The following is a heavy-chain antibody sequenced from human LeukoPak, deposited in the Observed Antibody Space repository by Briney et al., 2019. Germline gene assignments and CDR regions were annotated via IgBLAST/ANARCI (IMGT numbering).Heavy chain of an antibody. CDR3: ARAYQPDTGTIDY. D-gene: IGHD1/OR15-1a*01. CDR2: INHSGST. J-gene: IGHJ4*02. V-gene: IGHV4-34*01. CDR1: GGSFSGYY. Sequence: PSETLSLTCAVYGGSFSGYYWSWIRQPPGKGLEWIGEINHSGSTNYNPSLKSRVTISVDTSKNQFSLKLSSVTAADTAVYYCARAYQPDTGTIDYWAREPWSPSSQ.